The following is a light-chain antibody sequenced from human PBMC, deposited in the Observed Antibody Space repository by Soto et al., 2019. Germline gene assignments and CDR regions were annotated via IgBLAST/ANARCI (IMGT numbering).Light chain of an antibody. J-gene: IGLJ1*01. CDR2: DVR. V-gene: IGLV2-14*01. Sequence: QSALTQPASVSGSPGQSITISCTGTSSDVGGYDYVSWYQQHPGKAPKLIIYDVRNRPSGVSNRFSGSKSGNTASLTISGLQAEDEADYYCSSYTGSTTPLFVFGTGTKLTVL. CDR1: SSDVGGYDY. CDR3: SSYTGSTTPLFV.